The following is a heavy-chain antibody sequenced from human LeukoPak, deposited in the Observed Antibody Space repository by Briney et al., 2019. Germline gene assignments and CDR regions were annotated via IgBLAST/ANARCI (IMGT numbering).Heavy chain of an antibody. D-gene: IGHD2-2*01. Sequence: PSETLSLTCTVSGYSISSGYYWGWIRQPPGKGLEWIGSIYHSGSTYYNPSLKSRVTISVDTSKNQFSLKLSSVTAADTAVYYCARVGVVPGVPAAPRDYWGQGTLVTVSS. V-gene: IGHV4-38-2*02. CDR2: IYHSGST. J-gene: IGHJ4*02. CDR1: GYSISSGYY. CDR3: ARVGVVPGVPAAPRDY.